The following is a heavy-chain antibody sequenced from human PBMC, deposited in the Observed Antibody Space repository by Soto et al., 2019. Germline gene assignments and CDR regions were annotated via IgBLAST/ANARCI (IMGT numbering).Heavy chain of an antibody. CDR3: ARHSRLGYCSSTSCPFDP. Sequence: QLQLQESGPGLVKPSETLSLTCTVSGGSISSSSYYCGWIRQPPGKGLEWSGSIYYSGSTYHNPSLKSRVTFTVDTSKNQFSLKPGSVTAADTAVYYCARHSRLGYCSSTSCPFDPWGQGTLVTVSS. V-gene: IGHV4-39*01. D-gene: IGHD2-2*01. CDR1: GGSISSSSYY. J-gene: IGHJ5*02. CDR2: IYYSGST.